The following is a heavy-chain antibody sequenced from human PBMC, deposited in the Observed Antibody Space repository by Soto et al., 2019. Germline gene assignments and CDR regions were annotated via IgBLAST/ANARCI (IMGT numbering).Heavy chain of an antibody. CDR3: SRGLYYYDSSGPYGDYFDY. D-gene: IGHD3-22*01. Sequence: PSETLSLTCAVYGGSFSGYYWSWIRKPPGKGLEWIGAINHSGSTNYNPSLKSRVTISVDTSKNQFSLKLSSVTAADTAVYYCSRGLYYYDSSGPYGDYFDYWGQGSLVTVS. J-gene: IGHJ4*02. CDR1: GGSFSGYY. V-gene: IGHV4-34*01. CDR2: INHSGST.